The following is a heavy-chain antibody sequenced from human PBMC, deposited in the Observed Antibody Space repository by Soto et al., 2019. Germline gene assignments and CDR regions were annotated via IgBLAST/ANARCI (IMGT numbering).Heavy chain of an antibody. V-gene: IGHV3-33*01. CDR3: ARRTSIAARRGVSYGMDV. J-gene: IGHJ6*02. D-gene: IGHD6-6*01. CDR2: IWYDGSNK. Sequence: PGGSLRLSCAASGFTFSSYGMHWVRQAPGKGLEWVAVIWYDGSNKYYADSVKGRFTISRDNSKNTLYLQMNSLRAEDTAVYYCARRTSIAARRGVSYGMDVWGQGTTVTAS. CDR1: GFTFSSYG.